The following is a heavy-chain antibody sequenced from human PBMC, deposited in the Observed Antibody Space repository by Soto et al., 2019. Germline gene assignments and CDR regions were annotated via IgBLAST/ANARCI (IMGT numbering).Heavy chain of an antibody. CDR3: ARGSYYDFWSGYSYYYGMDV. CDR2: MNPNSGNT. J-gene: IGHJ6*02. Sequence: ASVEVSCKASGYTFTSYDINWVRQATGQGLEWMGWMNPNSGNTGYAQKFQGRVTMTRNTSISTAYMELSSLRSEDTAVYYCARGSYYDFWSGYSYYYGMDVWGQGTTVTVSS. D-gene: IGHD3-3*01. V-gene: IGHV1-8*01. CDR1: GYTFTSYD.